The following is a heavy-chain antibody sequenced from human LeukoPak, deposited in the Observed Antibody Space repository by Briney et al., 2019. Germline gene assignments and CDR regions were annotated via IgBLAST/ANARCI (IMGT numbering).Heavy chain of an antibody. CDR2: IRYDGSNK. Sequence: GGSLRLSCVVSGFTFSSHWMSWVRQAPGKGLEWVAFIRYDGSNKYYAHSVKGRFTISRDNSKNTLYLQMNRRRAEDTAVYDRANPMPDGSVVNWSDPWAREPWSPSPQ. CDR3: ANPMPDGSVVNWSDP. CDR1: GFTFSSHW. V-gene: IGHV3-30*02. J-gene: IGHJ5*02. D-gene: IGHD5-24*01.